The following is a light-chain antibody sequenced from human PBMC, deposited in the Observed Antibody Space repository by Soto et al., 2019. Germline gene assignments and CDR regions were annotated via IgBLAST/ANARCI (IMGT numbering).Light chain of an antibody. CDR1: QSLDNW. CDR3: QQYNSDSWT. J-gene: IGKJ1*01. Sequence: DIQLTQSPSTLSASVGDRDTITCRASQSLDNWLAWYQQKPGKAPKLLIYKASNLESGVTSRFSGSGSGTEFTLTISSLQPEDFATYYCQQYNSDSWTFGQGTKVEIK. V-gene: IGKV1-5*03. CDR2: KAS.